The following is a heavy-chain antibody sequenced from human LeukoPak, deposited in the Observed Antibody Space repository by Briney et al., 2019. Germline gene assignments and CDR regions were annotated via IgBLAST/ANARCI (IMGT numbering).Heavy chain of an antibody. CDR3: ARGHDNWFDP. Sequence: ASLTVSCKASGYSFTGYYLHWVRQAPGQGLEWMGRINPNNSVTTYAQKFQDRVTMTRDTSISTAYMELSRLTSDDSAVYYCARGHDNWFDPWGQGTLVIVSS. CDR2: INPNNSVT. CDR1: GYSFTGYY. J-gene: IGHJ5*02. V-gene: IGHV1-2*06.